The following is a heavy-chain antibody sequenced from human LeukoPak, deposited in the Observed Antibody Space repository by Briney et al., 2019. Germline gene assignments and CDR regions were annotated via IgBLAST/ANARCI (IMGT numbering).Heavy chain of an antibody. J-gene: IGHJ4*02. CDR2: ISSRNEAI. Sequence: PGGSLRLSCAASGFIFSNYHMNWVRQAPGKGLEWVSYISSRNEAIYYADSVKGRFTISRDNAKNSLYLQMNSLRAEDTAVYYCAREDWGFDYWGQGTLVTVSS. CDR1: GFIFSNYH. CDR3: AREDWGFDY. D-gene: IGHD3-16*01. V-gene: IGHV3-48*04.